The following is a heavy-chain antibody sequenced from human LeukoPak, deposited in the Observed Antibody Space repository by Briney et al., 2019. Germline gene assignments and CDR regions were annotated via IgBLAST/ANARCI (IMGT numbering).Heavy chain of an antibody. V-gene: IGHV3-23*01. CDR3: AEEGDYFDSSGYYSDR. Sequence: GGSLRLSCAASGFTFSSYAMSWVRQAPGKGLEWVSAISGSGGSTYYADSVKGRFTISRDNSKNTLYLQMNSLRAEDTAVYYCAEEGDYFDSSGYYSDRWGQGTLVTVSS. CDR1: GFTFSSYA. CDR2: ISGSGGST. J-gene: IGHJ4*02. D-gene: IGHD3-22*01.